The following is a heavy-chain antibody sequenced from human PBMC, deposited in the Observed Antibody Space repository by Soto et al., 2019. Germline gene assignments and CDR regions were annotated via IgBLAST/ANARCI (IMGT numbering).Heavy chain of an antibody. D-gene: IGHD3-10*01. CDR2: ISDDGSRA. Sequence: WGSLRLSCTASGFTFSMYWMHWVRQVPGKGPEWVSRISDDGSRADYADSVKGRFTISRDNAKNTLYLEMHVLRADDTAVYYCTRGPRPSSVGTGAFWGQGTPVTVSS. J-gene: IGHJ4*02. CDR1: GFTFSMYW. V-gene: IGHV3-74*01. CDR3: TRGPRPSSVGTGAF.